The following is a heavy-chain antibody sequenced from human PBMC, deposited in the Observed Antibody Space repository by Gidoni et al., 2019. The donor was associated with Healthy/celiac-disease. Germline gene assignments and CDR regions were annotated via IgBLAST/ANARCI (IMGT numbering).Heavy chain of an antibody. J-gene: IGHJ6*04. CDR3: AREAGRGGYYYGMDV. Sequence: QVQLVPSGAEVTTPGSSVKVSCNASGSTFSSYAISWVRKAPGQGLEWMGGIIPILGTANYEQKVQGRVTITADKSTSTAYMELSSLRSEDTSVYYCAREAGRGGYYYGMDVWGKGTTVTVSS. CDR2: IIPILGTA. CDR1: GSTFSSYA. V-gene: IGHV1-69*06. D-gene: IGHD3-10*01.